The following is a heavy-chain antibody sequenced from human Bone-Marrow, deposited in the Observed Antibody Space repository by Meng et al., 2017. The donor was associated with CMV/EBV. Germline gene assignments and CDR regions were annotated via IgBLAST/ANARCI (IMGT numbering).Heavy chain of an antibody. CDR3: ARDHRSV. Sequence: GESLISCAASGFTFSSYSMNWVRQAPGKGLEWVSSISSSSSYIYYADSVKGRFTISRDNAKNSLYLQMNSLRAEDTAVYYCARDHRSVWGQGTLVTVSS. D-gene: IGHD6-19*01. V-gene: IGHV3-21*01. CDR1: GFTFSSYS. CDR2: ISSSSSYI. J-gene: IGHJ4*02.